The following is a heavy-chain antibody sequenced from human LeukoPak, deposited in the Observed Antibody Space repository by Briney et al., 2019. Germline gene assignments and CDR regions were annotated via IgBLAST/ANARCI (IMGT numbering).Heavy chain of an antibody. J-gene: IGHJ4*02. CDR1: GFTFSSYY. Sequence: GGSLRLSCAASGFTFSSYYMSWVRQAPGKGLECVSVIYSGGSTYYAASVKGRFTISRDNAKNTLYLQMDSLRAEDTAVYYCARSYYDSSTRKRHIDYWGQGTLVTVSS. CDR3: ARSYYDSSTRKRHIDY. D-gene: IGHD3-22*01. V-gene: IGHV3-66*02. CDR2: IYSGGST.